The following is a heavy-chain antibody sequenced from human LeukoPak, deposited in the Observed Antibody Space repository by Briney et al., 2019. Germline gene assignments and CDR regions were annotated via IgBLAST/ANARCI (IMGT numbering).Heavy chain of an antibody. V-gene: IGHV3-48*01. D-gene: IGHD3-10*01. J-gene: IGHJ4*02. Sequence: GGSLRLSCEASGFTFSSYSMNWVRQAPGKGLEWVSYISSSSSTIYYADSVKGRFTISRDNAKNSLYLQMNSLRAEDTAVYYCASWVTMVRGVITRVGYWGQGTLVTVSS. CDR2: ISSSSSTI. CDR1: GFTFSSYS. CDR3: ASWVTMVRGVITRVGY.